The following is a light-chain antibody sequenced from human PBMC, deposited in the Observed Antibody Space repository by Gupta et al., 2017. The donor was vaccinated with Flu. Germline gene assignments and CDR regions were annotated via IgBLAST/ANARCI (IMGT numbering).Light chain of an antibody. CDR2: EDN. Sequence: FMLTQPHSVSESPGQTVTIPCTRSSGPIASTFVQWYQQRPGSAPTTVIYEDNERPSGVPDRFSGSIDASSNSAALTISGLKTEDEADYHCQSYDTNNQGVFGGGTKLTVL. V-gene: IGLV6-57*03. CDR1: SGPIASTF. J-gene: IGLJ3*02. CDR3: QSYDTNNQGV.